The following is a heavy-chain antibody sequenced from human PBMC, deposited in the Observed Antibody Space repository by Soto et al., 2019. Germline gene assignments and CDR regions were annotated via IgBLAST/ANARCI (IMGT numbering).Heavy chain of an antibody. CDR1: GDTFSSYA. CDR3: ARERSIAARTCWFGP. V-gene: IGHV1-69*01. Sequence: QVQLVQSGAEVKKPGSSVKVSCTASGDTFSSYAISWVRQAPEQGLEWMGGIIPIFGTANYAQKFQGRVTITADESTSTAYMELSSLRSGDTAVYYCARERSIAARTCWFGPWGQGTLVTVS. J-gene: IGHJ5*02. CDR2: IIPIFGTA. D-gene: IGHD6-6*01.